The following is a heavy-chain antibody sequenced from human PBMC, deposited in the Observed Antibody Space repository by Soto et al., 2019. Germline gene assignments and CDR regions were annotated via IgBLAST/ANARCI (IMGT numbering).Heavy chain of an antibody. V-gene: IGHV5-10-1*01. D-gene: IGHD2-15*01. Sequence: GESLKISCKGSGYSFTSYWISWVRQMPGKGLEWVGRIDPSDSYTNYSPSFQGHVTISADKSISTAYLQWSSLKASDTAMYYCARSLRIGHCSGGSCDYDPQYYYGMDVWGQGTTVTVSS. CDR3: ARSLRIGHCSGGSCDYDPQYYYGMDV. J-gene: IGHJ6*02. CDR1: GYSFTSYW. CDR2: IDPSDSYT.